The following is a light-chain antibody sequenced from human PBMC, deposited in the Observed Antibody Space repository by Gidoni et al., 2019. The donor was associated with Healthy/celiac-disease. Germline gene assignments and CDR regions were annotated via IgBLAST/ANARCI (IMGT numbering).Light chain of an antibody. V-gene: IGLV3-9*01. J-gene: IGLJ1*01. CDR2: RDS. Sequence: SYELTQPLSVSVALGQPARITCGGNNIGSKNVHWYQQKQGQAPVLVIYRDSNRPSGIPERFSGSNSGNTATLTISRAQAGDEADYYCQVWYSSTAVFGTGTKVTVL. CDR1: NIGSKN. CDR3: QVWYSSTAV.